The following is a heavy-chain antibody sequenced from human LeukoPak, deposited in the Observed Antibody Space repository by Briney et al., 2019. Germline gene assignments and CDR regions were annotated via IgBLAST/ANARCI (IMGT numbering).Heavy chain of an antibody. J-gene: IGHJ5*02. V-gene: IGHV1-69*13. CDR2: IIPIFGTA. Sequence: GASVKVSCKASGGTFSSYAIGWVRQAPGQGLEWMGGIIPIFGTANYAQKFQGRVTITADESTSTAYMELSSLRSEDTAVYYCAREGGIAVAGTGYNWFDPWGQGTLVTVSS. D-gene: IGHD6-19*01. CDR1: GGTFSSYA. CDR3: AREGGIAVAGTGYNWFDP.